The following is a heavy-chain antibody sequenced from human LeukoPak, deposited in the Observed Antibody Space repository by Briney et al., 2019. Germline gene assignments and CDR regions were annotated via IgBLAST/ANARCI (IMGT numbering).Heavy chain of an antibody. D-gene: IGHD3-9*01. CDR1: GFTFSSYG. CDR3: ARSSRSNFDLLDYDILTGYYEGASSFDY. J-gene: IGHJ4*02. Sequence: GRSLRLSCAASGFTFSSYGMHWVRQAPGKGLEWVAVISYDGSNKYYADSVKGRFTISRDNSKDTLYLQMNSLRAEDTAVYYCARSSRSNFDLLDYDILTGYYEGASSFDYWGQGTLVTVSS. CDR2: ISYDGSNK. V-gene: IGHV3-30*03.